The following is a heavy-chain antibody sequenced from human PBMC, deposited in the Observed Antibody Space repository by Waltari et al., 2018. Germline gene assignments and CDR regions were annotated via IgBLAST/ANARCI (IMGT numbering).Heavy chain of an antibody. Sequence: EVQVVESGGGLVQPGGSLRLSCGASGLTFTTYYMTWVCRAPGKGLEWVANIRDDGSDKFYVDSVKGRFTISRDNAKNSLYLQMDSLRAEDTALYYCARGGHLGALDYWGQGTLVTVSS. CDR1: GLTFTTYY. CDR2: IRDDGSDK. V-gene: IGHV3-7*01. D-gene: IGHD1-26*01. J-gene: IGHJ4*02. CDR3: ARGGHLGALDY.